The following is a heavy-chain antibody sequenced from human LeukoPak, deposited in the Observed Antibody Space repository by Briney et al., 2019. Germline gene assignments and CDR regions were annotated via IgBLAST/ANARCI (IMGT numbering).Heavy chain of an antibody. CDR2: ISSSSSTI. CDR1: GFTFSSYS. Sequence: GGSLRLSCAASGFTFSSYSMNWVRQAPGKGLEWVSSISSSSSTIYYADSVKGRFTISRDNAKNSLYLQMNSLRAEDTAVYYCARDYGGIDYWGQGTLVTVSS. CDR3: ARDYGGIDY. J-gene: IGHJ4*02. D-gene: IGHD3-16*01. V-gene: IGHV3-48*01.